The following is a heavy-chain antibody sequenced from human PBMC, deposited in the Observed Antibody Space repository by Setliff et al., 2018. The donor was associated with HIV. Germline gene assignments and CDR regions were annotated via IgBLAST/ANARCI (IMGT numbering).Heavy chain of an antibody. CDR1: GGSFSGYS. CDR3: ARGRGDY. Sequence: SETLSLTCSVSGGSFSGYSWNWIRQPPGKGLEWIGEISHSGSTNYNPSLKSRVTISVDTSKNQFSLKLSSVTAADTAVYYCARGRGDYWGQGTLVTVSS. J-gene: IGHJ4*02. CDR2: ISHSGST. V-gene: IGHV4-34*01.